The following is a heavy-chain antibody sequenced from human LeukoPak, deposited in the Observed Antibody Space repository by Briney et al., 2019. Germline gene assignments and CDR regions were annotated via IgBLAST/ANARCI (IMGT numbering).Heavy chain of an antibody. CDR1: GGSFSGYY. Sequence: SETLSLTCAVYGGSFSGYYWSWIRQPPGKGLEWIGEINHSGSTNYNPSLKSRVTISVDTSKNQFSLKLSSVTAADTAVYYCARGVIRGWYTYYFDYWGQGTLVTVSS. D-gene: IGHD6-19*01. V-gene: IGHV4-34*01. CDR2: INHSGST. CDR3: ARGVIRGWYTYYFDY. J-gene: IGHJ4*02.